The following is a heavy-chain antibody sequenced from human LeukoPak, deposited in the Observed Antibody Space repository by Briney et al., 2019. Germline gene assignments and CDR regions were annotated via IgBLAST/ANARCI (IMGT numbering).Heavy chain of an antibody. CDR2: FYYTGST. D-gene: IGHD5-12*01. V-gene: IGHV4-39*01. CDR3: ARHSRSGYGDYESAFDI. Sequence: SETLSLTCIVSGGFISSRGYYWDWIRQPPGKGLEWIGNFYYTGSTYYNPSLKSRITISVDTSKNQFSLKLRSVTAADTAVYYCARHSRSGYGDYESAFDIWGRGTMVTVSS. J-gene: IGHJ3*02. CDR1: GGFISSRGYY.